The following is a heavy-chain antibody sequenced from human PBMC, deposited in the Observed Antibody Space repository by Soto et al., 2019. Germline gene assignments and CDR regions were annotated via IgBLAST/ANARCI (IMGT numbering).Heavy chain of an antibody. CDR1: GFTFSNYG. J-gene: IGHJ6*02. CDR3: GRDRPNYYYGMDV. CDR2: IWYDGSHI. Sequence: QVQLVESGGGVVQPGRSLRLSCAASGFTFSNYGMHWVRQAPGKGLEWVAVIWYDGSHINYVDSVKGRFTISRDNSKDTLYLEMNSLRAEDTAVYYCGRDRPNYYYGMDVWGHGTTVTVSS. D-gene: IGHD2-8*01. V-gene: IGHV3-33*01.